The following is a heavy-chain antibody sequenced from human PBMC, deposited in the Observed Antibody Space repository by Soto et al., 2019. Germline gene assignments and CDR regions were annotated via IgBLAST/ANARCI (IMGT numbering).Heavy chain of an antibody. J-gene: IGHJ4*02. CDR3: AKGRGYDYIWGSYRTVVFDY. V-gene: IGHV4-34*01. CDR1: GGSFSGYY. Sequence: SETLSLTCAVYGGSFSGYYWSWIRQPPGKGLEWIGEINHSGSTNYNPSLKSRVNISVDTSKNQFSLKLSSVTAADTAVYYCAKGRGYDYIWGSYRTVVFDYWGQGTLVTVSS. D-gene: IGHD3-16*02. CDR2: INHSGST.